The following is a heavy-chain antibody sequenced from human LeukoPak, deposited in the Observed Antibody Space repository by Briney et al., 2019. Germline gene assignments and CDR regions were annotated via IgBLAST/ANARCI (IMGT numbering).Heavy chain of an antibody. CDR1: GFTFSSYW. D-gene: IGHD4-17*01. CDR2: INSDGSST. J-gene: IGHJ4*02. CDR3: ATSSVTTGIDFDC. V-gene: IGHV3-74*01. Sequence: GGSLRLSCAASGFTFSSYWMHWVRQAPGKGLVWVSRINSDGSSTSYADSVKGRLTISRDNAKNSLYLQMNILRADDTAVYYCATSSVTTGIDFDCWGQGTLVTVSS.